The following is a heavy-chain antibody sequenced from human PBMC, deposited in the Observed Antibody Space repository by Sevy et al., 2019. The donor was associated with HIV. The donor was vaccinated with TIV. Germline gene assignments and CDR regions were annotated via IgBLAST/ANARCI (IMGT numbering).Heavy chain of an antibody. CDR2: ITHSENT. Sequence: SETLSLTCAVYGGSFSGYYWTLFRQPPGKGLEWIGEITHSENTNSNPSLKSRVTLSVDTSKNQFSLKLTSVTAADTAVYFCARGRYDKYVWGSYRPTYFDYWGQGSLVTVSS. D-gene: IGHD3-16*02. CDR3: ARGRYDKYVWGSYRPTYFDY. CDR1: GGSFSGYY. J-gene: IGHJ4*02. V-gene: IGHV4-34*01.